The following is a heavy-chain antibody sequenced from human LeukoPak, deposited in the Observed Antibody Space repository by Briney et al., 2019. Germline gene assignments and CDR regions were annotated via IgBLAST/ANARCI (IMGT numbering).Heavy chain of an antibody. CDR3: ARDLSGWSGFGY. D-gene: IGHD6-19*01. V-gene: IGHV1-69*05. Sequence: EASVKVSCKASGGTSSSYAISWVRQAPGQGLEWMGRIIPIFGIANYAQKFQGRVTITTDESTSTAYMELSSLRSEDTAVYYCARDLSGWSGFGYWGQGTLVTVSS. CDR1: GGTSSSYA. J-gene: IGHJ4*02. CDR2: IIPIFGIA.